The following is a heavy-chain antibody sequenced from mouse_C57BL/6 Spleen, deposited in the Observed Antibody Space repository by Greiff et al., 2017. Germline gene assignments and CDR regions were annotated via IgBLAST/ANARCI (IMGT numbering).Heavy chain of an antibody. J-gene: IGHJ2*01. V-gene: IGHV1-69*01. CDR2: IDPSDSYT. CDR3: ARKGSTGVDY. Sequence: QVHVKQPGAELVMPGASVKLSCKASGYTFTSYWMHWVQQRPGQGLEWIGEIDPSDSYTNYNQEFKGKFTLTVDKSSSTAYMQLSSLTSEDSAVYYCARKGSTGVDYWGQGTTLTVSA. D-gene: IGHD4-1*02. CDR1: GYTFTSYW.